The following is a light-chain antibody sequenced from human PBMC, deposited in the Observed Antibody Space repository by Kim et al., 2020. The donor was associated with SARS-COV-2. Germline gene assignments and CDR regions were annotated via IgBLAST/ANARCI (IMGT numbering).Light chain of an antibody. J-gene: IGKJ4*01. CDR1: QMGSLS. CDR3: QQRSNWPPLT. CDR2: DSS. Sequence: SPWGRATLPRRARQMGSLSLGWDPQKPGQGPQPPLLDSSHRGHGIPARFSGSGSGTDFTLTISSLEPEDFAVYYCQQRSNWPPLTFGGGTKVDIK. V-gene: IGKV3-11*01.